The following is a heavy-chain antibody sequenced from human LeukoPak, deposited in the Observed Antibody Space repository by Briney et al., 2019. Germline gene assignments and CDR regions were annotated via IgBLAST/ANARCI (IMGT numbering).Heavy chain of an antibody. Sequence: PSETLSLTCTVSGVSISRYYWTWIRQPPGKGLEWIGYIYYSGSTNYNPSLKSRLTMSVDTSKNQFSLKLSSVTAADTAVYYCARSDTAMVTTAGLFDYWGQGTLVTVSS. CDR3: ARSDTAMVTTAGLFDY. CDR1: GVSISRYY. D-gene: IGHD5-18*01. CDR2: IYYSGST. J-gene: IGHJ4*02. V-gene: IGHV4-59*01.